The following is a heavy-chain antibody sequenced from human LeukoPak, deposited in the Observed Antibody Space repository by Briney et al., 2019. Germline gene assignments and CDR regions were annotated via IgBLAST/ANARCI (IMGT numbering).Heavy chain of an antibody. CDR3: ARDSSGWYSDYYYYYMDV. V-gene: IGHV4-61*02. CDR1: GGSISSGSYY. CDR2: IYTSGST. D-gene: IGHD6-19*01. J-gene: IGHJ6*03. Sequence: SQTLSLTCTVSGGSISSGSYYWSWIRQPAGKGLEWIGRIYTSGSTNYNPSLKSRVTISVDTSKNQFSLKLSSVTAADTAVYYCARDSSGWYSDYYYYYMDVWGKGTTVTISS.